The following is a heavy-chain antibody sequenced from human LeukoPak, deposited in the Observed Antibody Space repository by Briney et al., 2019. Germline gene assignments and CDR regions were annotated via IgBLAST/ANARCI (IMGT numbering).Heavy chain of an antibody. Sequence: GGSLRLSCAASGFTFSSYAMSWVRQAPGKGLEWVSAISGSGGGTYYADSVKGRFTISRNNSKNTLYLQMNSLRAEDTAVYYCARANIAARAFAYWGQGTLVTVSS. CDR1: GFTFSSYA. J-gene: IGHJ4*02. CDR2: ISGSGGGT. CDR3: ARANIAARAFAY. D-gene: IGHD6-6*01. V-gene: IGHV3-23*01.